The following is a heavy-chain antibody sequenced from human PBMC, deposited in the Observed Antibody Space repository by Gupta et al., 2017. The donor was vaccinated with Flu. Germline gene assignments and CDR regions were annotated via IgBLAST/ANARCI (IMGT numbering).Heavy chain of an antibody. J-gene: IGHJ2*01. D-gene: IGHD3-16*01. V-gene: IGHV3-48*04. Sequence: PGKGLEVVSYISASSSTSYYADSVKGRFTISKDYARKSLILQMNSLRVEDTAVYYCARTGEDRGAARPPCFDLWAGAPWSLSPQ. CDR3: ARTGEDRGAARPPCFDL. CDR2: ISASSSTS.